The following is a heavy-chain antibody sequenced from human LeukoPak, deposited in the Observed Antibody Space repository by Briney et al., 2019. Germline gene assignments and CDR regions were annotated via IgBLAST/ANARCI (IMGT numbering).Heavy chain of an antibody. J-gene: IGHJ3*02. D-gene: IGHD2-15*01. CDR2: ISWNSGSI. V-gene: IGHV3-9*01. CDR3: ATDMISGSGPRAPFDAFDI. Sequence: GRSLRLSCAASGFTFDDYAMHWVRQAPGKSLEWVSGISWNSGSIGYADSVKGRFTISRDNAKDSLYLQMNSLRAEDTALYYCATDMISGSGPRAPFDAFDIWGQGTMVTVSS. CDR1: GFTFDDYA.